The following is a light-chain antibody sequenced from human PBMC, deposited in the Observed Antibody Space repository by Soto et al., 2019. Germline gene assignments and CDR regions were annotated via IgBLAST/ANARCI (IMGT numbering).Light chain of an antibody. V-gene: IGKV3-11*01. CDR1: QSISTY. CDR2: DAS. J-gene: IGKJ4*01. Sequence: EDVXTXXPXXXSLSPGERATLSCRASQSISTYLAWYQQKPGQAPRLLIYDASRRATGIPARFSGSGSGTDFTLTISSLEPEDFAVYYCQQRSKWPPPFGGGTKVEI. CDR3: QQRSKWPPP.